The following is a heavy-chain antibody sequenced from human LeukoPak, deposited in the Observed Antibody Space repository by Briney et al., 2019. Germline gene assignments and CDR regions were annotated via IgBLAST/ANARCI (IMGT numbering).Heavy chain of an antibody. D-gene: IGHD3-10*01. V-gene: IGHV1-18*01. CDR1: GYTFTSYG. Sequence: ASVKVSCKASGYTFTSYGISWVRQAPGQGLEWMGWISVYNGNTNYAQKFQGRVTMTTDTSTSTAYMELRSLRSDDTAVYYCARDFYGSGSYSYYYYMDVWGKGTTVTISS. J-gene: IGHJ6*03. CDR3: ARDFYGSGSYSYYYYMDV. CDR2: ISVYNGNT.